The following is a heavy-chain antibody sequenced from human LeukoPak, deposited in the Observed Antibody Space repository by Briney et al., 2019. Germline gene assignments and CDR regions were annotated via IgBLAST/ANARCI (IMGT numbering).Heavy chain of an antibody. V-gene: IGHV3-48*04. CDR2: VSSASGTI. D-gene: IGHD2-15*01. CDR1: GFTFSSYS. CDR3: ARRTPGYCSGGSCYGFQH. J-gene: IGHJ1*01. Sequence: QSGGSLRLSCAAPGFTFSSYSMNWVRQAPGKGLEWVSYVSSASGTIYYADSVKGRFTISRDNANNSLYLQMNSLRAEDTAVYYCARRTPGYCSGGSCYGFQHWGQGTLVTVSS.